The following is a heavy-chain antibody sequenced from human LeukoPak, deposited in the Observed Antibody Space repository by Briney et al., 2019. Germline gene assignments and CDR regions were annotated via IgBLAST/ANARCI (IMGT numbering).Heavy chain of an antibody. CDR3: AKGLWFGELFGAFDI. D-gene: IGHD3-10*01. V-gene: IGHV3-30*18. J-gene: IGHJ3*02. CDR1: GFTFSSYG. CDR2: ISYDGSNK. Sequence: QSGGSLRLSCAASGFTFSSYGMHWVRQAPGKGLEWVAVISYDGSNKYYADSVKGRFTISRDNSKNTLYLQMNSLRAEDTAVYYCAKGLWFGELFGAFDIWGQGTMVTVSS.